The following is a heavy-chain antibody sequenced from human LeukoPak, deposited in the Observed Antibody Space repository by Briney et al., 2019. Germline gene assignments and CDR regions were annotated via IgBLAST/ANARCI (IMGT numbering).Heavy chain of an antibody. Sequence: SETLSLTCTVSGGSISSYHWSWIRQPAGKGLEWIGRIYISGSGSTNYNPSLKSRVTMSVDTSKNQFSLKLSSVTAADTAVYYCARDKRVAVAGTYIYYYYMDVWGNGTTVTIS. J-gene: IGHJ6*03. CDR1: GGSISSYH. CDR2: IYISGSGST. CDR3: ARDKRVAVAGTYIYYYYMDV. D-gene: IGHD6-19*01. V-gene: IGHV4-4*07.